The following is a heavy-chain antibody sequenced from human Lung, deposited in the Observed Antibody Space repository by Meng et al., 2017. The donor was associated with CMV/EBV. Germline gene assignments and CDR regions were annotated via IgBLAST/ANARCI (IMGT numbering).Heavy chain of an antibody. D-gene: IGHD4-11*01. Sequence: QVQLQESGPGLVKPSQTPPLTCTVSGGSISSGDYYWSWIRQPPGKGLEWIGYIYYSGSTYYNPSLKSRVTISVDTSKNQFSLKLSSVTAADTAVYYRARDRTTGRYFDYWGQGTLVTVSS. CDR2: IYYSGST. J-gene: IGHJ4*02. V-gene: IGHV4-30-4*01. CDR1: GGSISSGDYY. CDR3: ARDRTTGRYFDY.